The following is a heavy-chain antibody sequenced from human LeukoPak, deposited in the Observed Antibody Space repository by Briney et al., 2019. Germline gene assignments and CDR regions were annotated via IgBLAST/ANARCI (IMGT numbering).Heavy chain of an antibody. Sequence: GPSVTVSFKASGFTFTSSAVQWVRQARGQRLEWIGWIVVGSGNTNYAQKFQERVTITRDMSTSTAYMELSSLRSEDTAVYYCAADQIAAAGLGRFDYWGQGTLVTVSS. D-gene: IGHD6-13*01. CDR2: IVVGSGNT. CDR1: GFTFTSSA. V-gene: IGHV1-58*01. J-gene: IGHJ4*02. CDR3: AADQIAAAGLGRFDY.